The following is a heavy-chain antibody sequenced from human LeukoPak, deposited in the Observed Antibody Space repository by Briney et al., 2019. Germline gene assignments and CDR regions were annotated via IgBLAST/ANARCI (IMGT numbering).Heavy chain of an antibody. D-gene: IGHD2-15*01. CDR3: ARDGALVVRYQY. V-gene: IGHV1-69*05. CDR2: IIPIFGTA. Sequence: ASVKVSCKASGGTFSSYAISWVRQAPGQGLEWMGGIIPIFGTANYAQKFQGRVTITTDESTSTAYMELSSLRSEDTAVYYCARDGALVVRYQYWGQGTLVTVSS. J-gene: IGHJ4*02. CDR1: GGTFSSYA.